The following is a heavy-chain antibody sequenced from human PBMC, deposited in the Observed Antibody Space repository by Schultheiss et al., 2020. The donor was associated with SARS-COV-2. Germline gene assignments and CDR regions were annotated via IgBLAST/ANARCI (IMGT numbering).Heavy chain of an antibody. J-gene: IGHJ4*02. V-gene: IGHV3-48*02. Sequence: GGSLRLSCVVSGFTFNNYGMHWVRQAPGKGLEWVSSISSSSSTIYYADSVKGRFTISRDNAKNSLYLQMNSLRDEDTAVYYCALLHNYDFWSGITFDYWGQGTLVTVSS. CDR2: ISSSSSTI. CDR3: ALLHNYDFWSGITFDY. CDR1: GFTFNNYG. D-gene: IGHD3-3*01.